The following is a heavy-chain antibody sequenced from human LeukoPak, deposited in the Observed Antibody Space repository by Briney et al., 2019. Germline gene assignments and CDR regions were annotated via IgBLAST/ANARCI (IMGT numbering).Heavy chain of an antibody. J-gene: IGHJ3*02. Sequence: GGSLRLSCAAFGFTFSSYAMSWVRQAPGKGLEWVSAISGSGGSTYYADSVKGRFTISRDNSKNTLYLQMNSLRAEDTAVYYCAKGTGFGELVYAFDIWGQGTMVTVSS. CDR1: GFTFSSYA. V-gene: IGHV3-23*01. D-gene: IGHD3-10*01. CDR3: AKGTGFGELVYAFDI. CDR2: ISGSGGST.